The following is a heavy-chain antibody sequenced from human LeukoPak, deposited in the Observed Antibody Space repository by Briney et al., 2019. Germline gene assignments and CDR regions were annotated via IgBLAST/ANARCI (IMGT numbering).Heavy chain of an antibody. CDR3: ARGRFFYGWGIDV. CDR1: GFTFSDFG. V-gene: IGHV3-7*01. Sequence: GGSLRLSCAASGFTFSDFGMNWVRQAPGKGLEWVAFIKGDETEKHYVDSLKGRFTISRDNAENLLSLQMNSLTVEDTAVYFCARGRFFYGWGIDVWGQGTTVIVSS. J-gene: IGHJ6*02. CDR2: IKGDETEK. D-gene: IGHD3-10*01.